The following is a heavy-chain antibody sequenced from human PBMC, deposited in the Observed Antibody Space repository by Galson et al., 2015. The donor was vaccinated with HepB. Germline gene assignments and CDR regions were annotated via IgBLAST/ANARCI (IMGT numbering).Heavy chain of an antibody. CDR2: INAGNGNT. Sequence: SVKVSCKASGYTFTSYAMHWVRQAPGQRLEWMGWINAGNGNTKYSQKFQGRVTITRDTSASTAYMELSSLRSEDTAVYYCARGEREYSGYEGRGNYYDSSGYYDWFNPWGQGTLVTVSS. D-gene: IGHD3-22*01. J-gene: IGHJ5*02. CDR1: GYTFTSYA. CDR3: ARGEREYSGYEGRGNYYDSSGYYDWFNP. V-gene: IGHV1-3*01.